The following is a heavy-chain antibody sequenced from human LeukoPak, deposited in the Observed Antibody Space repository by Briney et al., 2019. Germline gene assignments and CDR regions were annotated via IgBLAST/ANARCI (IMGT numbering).Heavy chain of an antibody. CDR2: MNPNSGKT. CDR1: GYTFASYD. CDR3: ARASPDYGDYGGDAFDI. Sequence: ASVKVSCKASGYTFASYDINWVRQASGQGLEGMGWMNPNSGKTGYAQKCQVRLTNRRNTSMSTAYREWSRLTSEDTAAYYCARASPDYGDYGGDAFDIWGQGTMVNVSS. J-gene: IGHJ3*02. V-gene: IGHV1-8*03. D-gene: IGHD4-17*01.